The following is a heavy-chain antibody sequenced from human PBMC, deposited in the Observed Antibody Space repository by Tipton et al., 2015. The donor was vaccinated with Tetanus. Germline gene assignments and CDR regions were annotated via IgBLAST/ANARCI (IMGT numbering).Heavy chain of an antibody. CDR2: VHYSGRT. D-gene: IGHD3-3*01. CDR1: GGSVRSGDYD. V-gene: IGHV4-61*08. J-gene: IGHJ4*02. CDR3: ARANNDFPKKGPFDY. Sequence: TLSLTCTVSGGSVRSGDYDWNWIRQPPGKGLEWIGYVHYSGRTSKSPSLKSRVTLSIDRSKNQFSLSLTSVTAADTAVYYCARANNDFPKKGPFDYWGQGARVIVSS.